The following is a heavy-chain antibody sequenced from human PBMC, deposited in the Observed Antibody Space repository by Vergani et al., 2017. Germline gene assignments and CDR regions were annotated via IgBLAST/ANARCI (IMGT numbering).Heavy chain of an antibody. Sequence: EVQLLESGGGLVKPGGSLRLSCAASGFTFSSYSMNWVRQAPGKGLEWVSSISSSSSYIYYADSVKGRFTLSRDNAKNSLYLQMNSLRAEDTAVYYCASLYGDHQHYYYYYGMDVWGQGTTVTVSS. D-gene: IGHD4-17*01. CDR3: ASLYGDHQHYYYYYGMDV. CDR1: GFTFSSYS. V-gene: IGHV3-21*01. J-gene: IGHJ6*02. CDR2: ISSSSSYI.